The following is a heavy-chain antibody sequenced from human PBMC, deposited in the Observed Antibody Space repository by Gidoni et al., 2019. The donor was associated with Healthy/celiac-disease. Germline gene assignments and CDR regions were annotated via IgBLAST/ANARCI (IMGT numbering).Heavy chain of an antibody. Sequence: EVQLVASGGGLVKTGGSLRLSRAASGFTFSSYSMKWVRQAPGKGLECVSSISSSSSYIYYADSVKGRFTISRDNAKNSLYLQMNSLRAEDTAVYYCASLGATDYWGQGTLVTVSS. D-gene: IGHD1-26*01. V-gene: IGHV3-21*01. CDR1: GFTFSSYS. CDR2: ISSSSSYI. J-gene: IGHJ4*02. CDR3: ASLGATDY.